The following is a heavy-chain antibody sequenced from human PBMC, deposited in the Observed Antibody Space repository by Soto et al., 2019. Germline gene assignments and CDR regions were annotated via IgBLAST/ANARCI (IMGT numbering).Heavy chain of an antibody. CDR2: INAGNGNT. D-gene: IGHD6-13*01. J-gene: IGHJ4*02. Sequence: QVQLVQSGAEVKKPGASVKVSCKASGNTFTSYSVYWVRQAPGQGLEWMGWINAGNGNTRYSQKFKERVTSTRDTSASTVYMELSSLRSEDTAVYYCARDRYSSSWYVGAFDYWGQGTLVTVSS. V-gene: IGHV1-3*01. CDR1: GNTFTSYS. CDR3: ARDRYSSSWYVGAFDY.